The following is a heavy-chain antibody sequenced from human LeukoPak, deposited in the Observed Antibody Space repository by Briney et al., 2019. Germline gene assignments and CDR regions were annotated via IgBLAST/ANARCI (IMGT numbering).Heavy chain of an antibody. Sequence: GASVKVSCKASGYTFTGYHIHWVRQAPGQGLEWMGRINPYSGDTNFAQKFQGRVTMTRDTSITTAYMDLSSLTPVDTAVYFCARDQGSLTRSWYTGYWGQGTQVIVSS. D-gene: IGHD6-13*01. J-gene: IGHJ4*02. CDR3: ARDQGSLTRSWYTGY. V-gene: IGHV1-2*06. CDR2: INPYSGDT. CDR1: GYTFTGYH.